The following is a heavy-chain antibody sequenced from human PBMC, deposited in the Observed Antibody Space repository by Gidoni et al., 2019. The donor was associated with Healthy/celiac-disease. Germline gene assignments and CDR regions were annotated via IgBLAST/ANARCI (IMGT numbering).Heavy chain of an antibody. CDR1: GFTFSSYA. J-gene: IGHJ6*03. CDR2: ISGSGGST. D-gene: IGHD1-26*01. Sequence: EVQLLESGGGLVQPGGSLRLSCAASGFTFSSYAMSWVRQAPGKGLEWVSAISGSGGSTYYADSVKGRFTISRDNSKNTLYLQMNSLRAEDTAVYYCAKNVGAHHYSYYYYMDVWGKGTTVTVSS. CDR3: AKNVGAHHYSYYYYMDV. V-gene: IGHV3-23*01.